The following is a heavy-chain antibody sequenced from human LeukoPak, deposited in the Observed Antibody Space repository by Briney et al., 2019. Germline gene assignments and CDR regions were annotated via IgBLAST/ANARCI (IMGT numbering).Heavy chain of an antibody. V-gene: IGHV3-48*02. D-gene: IGHD1-26*01. CDR2: ITSSSSTI. CDR1: GFSFSTYT. Sequence: TGGSLRLSCAASGFSFSTYTMNWARQAPGKGLEWLSYITSSSSTIYYADSVEGRFTVSRDNAKNSLYLQMNSLRDEDTAVYYCVRNEWGDYWAREPRSPSPQ. CDR3: VRNEWGDY. J-gene: IGHJ4*02.